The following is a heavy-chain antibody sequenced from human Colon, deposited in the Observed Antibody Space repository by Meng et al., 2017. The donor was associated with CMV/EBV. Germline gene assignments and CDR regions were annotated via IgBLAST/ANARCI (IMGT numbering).Heavy chain of an antibody. Sequence: ETLSLTCAAFGFSFSKYRMSWVRQAPGKGPEWVSSISSSSVNIDIADSVKGRFTISRDNSKNSLYLQLNSLRAEDTAVYYCARDSFGGEFDYWGQGTLVTVSS. V-gene: IGHV3-21*06. CDR2: ISSSSVNI. D-gene: IGHD3-16*01. J-gene: IGHJ4*02. CDR3: ARDSFGGEFDY. CDR1: GFSFSKYR.